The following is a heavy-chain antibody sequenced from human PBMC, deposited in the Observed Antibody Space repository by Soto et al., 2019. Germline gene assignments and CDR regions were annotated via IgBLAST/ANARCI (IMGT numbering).Heavy chain of an antibody. D-gene: IGHD6-19*01. CDR1: GGSFSGYY. CDR3: ARRRGAVAGTNAFDI. CDR2: INHSGST. V-gene: IGHV4-34*01. Sequence: SETLSLTCAVYGGSFSGYYWSWIRQPPGKGLEWIGEINHSGSTNYNPSLKSRVTISVDTSKNQFSLKLSSVTAADTAVYYCARRRGAVAGTNAFDIWGQGTMVTVSS. J-gene: IGHJ3*02.